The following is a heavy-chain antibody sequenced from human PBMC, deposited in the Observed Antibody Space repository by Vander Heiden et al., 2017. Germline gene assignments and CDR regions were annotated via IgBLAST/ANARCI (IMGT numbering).Heavy chain of an antibody. CDR1: GFTFSRYR. J-gene: IGHJ4*02. CDR3: ARDPTPIEYSGSYYFDY. D-gene: IGHD1-26*01. Sequence: EVQLVESGGGLVKPGGSLRLSCAASGFTFSRYRMNWVRQAPGKGLEWVSSISSSSSYIYYADSVKGRVTISRDNAKNSLYLQMNSLRAEDTAVYYCARDPTPIEYSGSYYFDYWGQGTLVTVSS. CDR2: ISSSSSYI. V-gene: IGHV3-21*01.